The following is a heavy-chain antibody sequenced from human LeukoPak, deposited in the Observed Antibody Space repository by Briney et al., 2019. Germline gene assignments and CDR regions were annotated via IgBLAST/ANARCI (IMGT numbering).Heavy chain of an antibody. CDR3: AKAGTGADGAGFLCEY. D-gene: IGHD1-1*01. Sequence: PGGSLRLSCAASGFTFSDYAMSWVRQAPGKGLEWVSTASYYVGKQYHADSVRGRFTVSRDNSRNTVSLQMSSLRVEDPGIYYCAKAGTGADGAGFLCEYWGKGPLVTVSS. J-gene: IGHJ4*02. CDR1: GFTFSDYA. CDR2: ASYYVGKQ. V-gene: IGHV3-23*01.